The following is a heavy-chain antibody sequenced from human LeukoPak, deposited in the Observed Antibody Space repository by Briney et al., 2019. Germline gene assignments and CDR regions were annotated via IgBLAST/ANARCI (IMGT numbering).Heavy chain of an antibody. V-gene: IGHV3-23*01. CDR1: GFTFSGYA. CDR2: ISGSGGST. CDR3: ATSPSQDYYYYYMDV. Sequence: GGSLRLSCAASGFTFSGYAMSWVRQAPGKGLKWVSAISGSGGSTYYADSVKGRFTISRDNSKNTLYLQMNSLRAEDTAVYYCATSPSQDYYYYYMDVWGKGTTVTVSS. J-gene: IGHJ6*03.